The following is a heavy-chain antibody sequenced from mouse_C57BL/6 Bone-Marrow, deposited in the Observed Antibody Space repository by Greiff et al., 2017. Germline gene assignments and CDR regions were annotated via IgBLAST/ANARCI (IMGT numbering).Heavy chain of an antibody. Sequence: EVKVVESGGGLVQPGGSLKLSCAASGFTFSDYYMYWVRQTPEQSLEWVAYISNGGGSTYYPDTVKGRFTISRDNAKNTLYLQMSRLKSEDTAMYYCARLYYYGSSSYYFDYWGQGTTLTVSS. V-gene: IGHV5-12*01. CDR3: ARLYYYGSSSYYFDY. D-gene: IGHD1-1*01. CDR2: ISNGGGST. CDR1: GFTFSDYY. J-gene: IGHJ2*01.